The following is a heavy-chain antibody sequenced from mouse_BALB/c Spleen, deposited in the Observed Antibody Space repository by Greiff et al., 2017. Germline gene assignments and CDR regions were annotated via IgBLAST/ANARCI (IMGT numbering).Heavy chain of an antibody. V-gene: IGHV1-7*01. Sequence: VQLQQSGAELAKPGASVKMSCKASGYTFTSSWMHWVKQRPGQGLEWIGYINPSTGYTEYNQKFKDKATLTADKSSSTAYMQLSSLTSEDSAVYYCFYYGSSFAYWGQGTLVTVSA. CDR1: GYTFTSSW. CDR2: INPSTGYT. J-gene: IGHJ3*01. D-gene: IGHD1-1*01. CDR3: FYYGSSFAY.